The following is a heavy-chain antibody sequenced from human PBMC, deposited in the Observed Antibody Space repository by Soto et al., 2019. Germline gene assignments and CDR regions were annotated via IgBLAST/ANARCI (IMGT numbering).Heavy chain of an antibody. CDR3: ARGSMYYDILTGYYRRYYYGMDA. D-gene: IGHD3-9*01. J-gene: IGHJ6*02. V-gene: IGHV4-34*01. Sequence: PSETLSLTCAVYGGSFSGYYWSWIRQPPGKGLEWIGEINHSGSTNYNPSLKSRVTISVDTSKNQFSLKLSSVTAADTAVYYCARGSMYYDILTGYYRRYYYGMDAWGQGTTVTVSS. CDR1: GGSFSGYY. CDR2: INHSGST.